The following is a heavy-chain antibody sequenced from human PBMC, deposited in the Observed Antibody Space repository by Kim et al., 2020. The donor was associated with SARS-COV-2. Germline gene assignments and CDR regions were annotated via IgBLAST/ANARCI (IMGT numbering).Heavy chain of an antibody. Sequence: ASVKVSCKASGYTFTGYVITWVRQAPGQGLEWMGWISPYNGETDYAKKFQGSVTMTTDASTSTVYMELRSLRSDDTAVYYCARGTNKICSAGICYGAPFDYWGQGTLVTVSS. J-gene: IGHJ4*02. CDR2: ISPYNGET. CDR3: ARGTNKICSAGICYGAPFDY. V-gene: IGHV1-18*01. D-gene: IGHD2-15*01. CDR1: GYTFTGYV.